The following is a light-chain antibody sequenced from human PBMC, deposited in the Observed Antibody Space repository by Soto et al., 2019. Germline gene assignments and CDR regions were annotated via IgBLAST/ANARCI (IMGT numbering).Light chain of an antibody. CDR2: DSS. Sequence: DIQMTQSPSSLSASVGDRVTITCQASQDISHSLNWYHQKPGKAPKLLSHDSSNLESGVPSRFSGSGSGTDFTFTISSLQPEDIGTYYCQQYDILFTFGPGTKVDIK. J-gene: IGKJ3*01. CDR3: QQYDILFT. CDR1: QDISHS. V-gene: IGKV1-33*01.